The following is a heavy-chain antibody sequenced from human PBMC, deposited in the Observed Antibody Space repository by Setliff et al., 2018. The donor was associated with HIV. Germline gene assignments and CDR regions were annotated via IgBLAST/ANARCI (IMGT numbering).Heavy chain of an antibody. CDR2: IFSSGST. CDR3: ARDPVITMMVGPRFYFDY. CDR1: GGSISSGSYY. D-gene: IGHD3-22*01. V-gene: IGHV4-61*02. Sequence: NPSETLSLTCTVSGGSISSGSYYWSWIRQPAGKGLEWIGRIFSSGSTSYNPPLKSRVTMSVDTSKNQFSLRLSSVTAADTAVYYCARDPVITMMVGPRFYFDYWGQGILVTVSS. J-gene: IGHJ4*02.